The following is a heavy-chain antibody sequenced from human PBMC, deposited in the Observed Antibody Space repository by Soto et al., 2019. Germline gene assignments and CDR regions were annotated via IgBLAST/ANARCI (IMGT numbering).Heavy chain of an antibody. Sequence: PGGSLRLSSAASGFTFSSYSMNWVRQAPGKGLEWDSSISSSSSYIYYADSVKGRFTISRDNAKNSLYPQMNSLRAEDTAVYYCARSQQSVIMVYAIGYFDYWGQGTLVTVS. CDR2: ISSSSSYI. J-gene: IGHJ4*02. CDR1: GFTFSSYS. V-gene: IGHV3-21*01. D-gene: IGHD2-8*01. CDR3: ARSQQSVIMVYAIGYFDY.